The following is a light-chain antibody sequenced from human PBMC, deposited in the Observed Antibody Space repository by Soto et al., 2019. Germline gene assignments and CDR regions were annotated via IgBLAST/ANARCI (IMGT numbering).Light chain of an antibody. CDR3: QQYNSYSST. J-gene: IGKJ5*01. CDR1: QSISSW. V-gene: IGKV1-5*01. Sequence: DIQMTQSPSTLSASVGDTVTITCRASQSISSWLAWYQQKPGKAPKLLIYDASSLESGVPSRFSGSGSGTEFTLTISSLQPDDFATYYCQQYNSYSSTFGQGTRLEI. CDR2: DAS.